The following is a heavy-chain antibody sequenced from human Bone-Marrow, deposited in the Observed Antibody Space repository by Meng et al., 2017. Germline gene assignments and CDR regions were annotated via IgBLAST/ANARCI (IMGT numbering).Heavy chain of an antibody. CDR2: IYSGGST. Sequence: EVQLVGPGGGLIPPGGSLRLSCAASGFTVSSNYMSWVRQAPGKGLEWVSVIYSGGSTYYADSVKGRFTISRDNSKNTLYLQMNSLRAEDTAVYYCARETEGIDRAMVGYWGQGTLVTVSS. CDR1: GFTVSSNY. CDR3: ARETEGIDRAMVGY. V-gene: IGHV3-53*01. D-gene: IGHD5-18*01. J-gene: IGHJ4*02.